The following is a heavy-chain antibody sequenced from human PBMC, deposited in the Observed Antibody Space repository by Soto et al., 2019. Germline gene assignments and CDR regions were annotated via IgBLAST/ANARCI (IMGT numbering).Heavy chain of an antibody. CDR2: IGADNGDT. V-gene: IGHV1-18*01. Sequence: QVQLVQSGAEVKKPGASVKVSCKASGYTFSTYGFSWVRQAPGQGLEWMGWIGADNGDTNYAQNFQGRVTMTTDTSTTTSYMELRSLTSDDAAVYFCARARKGAEGFDPWGQGTLVTVSS. D-gene: IGHD3-9*01. J-gene: IGHJ5*02. CDR3: ARARKGAEGFDP. CDR1: GYTFSTYG.